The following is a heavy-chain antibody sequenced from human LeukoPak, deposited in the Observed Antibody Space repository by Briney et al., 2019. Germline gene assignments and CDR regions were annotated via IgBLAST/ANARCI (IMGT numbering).Heavy chain of an antibody. J-gene: IGHJ5*02. CDR2: INHSGST. D-gene: IGHD6-19*01. V-gene: IGHV4-34*01. CDR3: ARGQWLGSIGFDP. Sequence: PPETLSLTCAVYGGSFSGYYWSWIRQPPGKGLEWIGEINHSGSTNYNPSLKSRVTISVDTSKNQFSLKLSSVTAADTAVYYCARGQWLGSIGFDPWGQGTLVTVSS. CDR1: GGSFSGYY.